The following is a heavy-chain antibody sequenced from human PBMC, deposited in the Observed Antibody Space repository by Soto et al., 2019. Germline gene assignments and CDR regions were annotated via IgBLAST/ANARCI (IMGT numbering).Heavy chain of an antibody. V-gene: IGHV4-34*01. CDR2: INHSGST. J-gene: IGHJ3*02. CDR3: AGSDTGDAFDI. D-gene: IGHD5-18*01. Sequence: SETLSLTCAVYGGSFSGYYWSWIRQPPGKGLEWIGEINHSGSTNYNPSLKSRVTISVDTSKNQFSLKLSSVTAADTAVYYCAGSDTGDAFDIWGQGTMVTVSS. CDR1: GGSFSGYY.